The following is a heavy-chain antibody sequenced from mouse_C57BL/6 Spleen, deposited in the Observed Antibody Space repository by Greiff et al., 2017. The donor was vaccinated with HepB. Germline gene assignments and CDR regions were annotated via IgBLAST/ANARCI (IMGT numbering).Heavy chain of an antibody. CDR2: IYPGSGNT. D-gene: IGHD4-1*02. Sequence: QVQLKESGAELVRPGASVKLSCKASGYTFTDYYINWVKQRPGQGLEWIARIYPGSGNTYYNEKFKGKATLTAEKSSSTAYMQLSSLTSEDSAVYFCARFQLGPFDYWGQGTTLTVSS. J-gene: IGHJ2*01. V-gene: IGHV1-76*01. CDR1: GYTFTDYY. CDR3: ARFQLGPFDY.